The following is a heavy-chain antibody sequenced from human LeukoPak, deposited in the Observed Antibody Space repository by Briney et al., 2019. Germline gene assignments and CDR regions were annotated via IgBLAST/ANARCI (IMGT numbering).Heavy chain of an antibody. D-gene: IGHD3-22*01. V-gene: IGHV1-2*02. CDR3: ARIGGYYDSGVYDSHGFDK. CDR2: VNPHSGTT. J-gene: IGHJ3*02. Sequence: ASVKVSCKTSGYPFIDYYLHWLRQAPAQRLEWMGWVNPHSGTTTYAQHFQGRVTMTRDTSTNTVHMELTSLRPDDTALYFCARIGGYYDSGVYDSHGFDKWGQGTMVIVSS. CDR1: GYPFIDYY.